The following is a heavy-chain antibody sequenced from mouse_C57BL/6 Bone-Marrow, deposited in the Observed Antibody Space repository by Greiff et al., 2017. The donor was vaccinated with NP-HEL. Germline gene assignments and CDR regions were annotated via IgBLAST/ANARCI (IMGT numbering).Heavy chain of an antibody. CDR2: IDPETGGT. CDR1: GYTFTDYE. J-gene: IGHJ2*01. D-gene: IGHD1-1*01. V-gene: IGHV1-15*01. CDR3: TRGITTVVDFDY. Sequence: VKLVESGAELVRPGASVTLSCKASGYTFTDYEMHWVKQTPVHGLEWIGAIDPETGGTAYNQKFKGKAILTADKSSSTAYMELRSLTSEDSAVYYCTRGITTVVDFDYWGQGTTLTVSS.